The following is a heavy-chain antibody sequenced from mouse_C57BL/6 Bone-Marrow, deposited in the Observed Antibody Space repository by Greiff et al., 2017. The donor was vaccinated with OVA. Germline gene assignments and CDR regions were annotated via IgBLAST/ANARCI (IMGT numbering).Heavy chain of an antibody. Sequence: EVQLQQSGPGLVKPSQTVFLTCTVTGISITTGNYRWSWIRQFPGNKLEWIGYIYYSGTITYNPSLTSRTTITRDTPKNQFFLEMNSLTAEDTATYYCARDDTTVVAPFAYWGQGTLVTVSA. J-gene: IGHJ3*01. CDR3: ARDDTTVVAPFAY. CDR1: GISITTGNYR. V-gene: IGHV3-5*01. CDR2: IYYSGTI. D-gene: IGHD1-1*01.